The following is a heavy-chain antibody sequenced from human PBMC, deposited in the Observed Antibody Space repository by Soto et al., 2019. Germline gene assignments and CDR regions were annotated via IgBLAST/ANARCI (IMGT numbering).Heavy chain of an antibody. V-gene: IGHV4-31*03. CDR2: IYYTGST. CDR3: ARDQEVNYSNYGGTDNYYGMDV. CDR1: GDSISSGGYY. D-gene: IGHD4-4*01. Sequence: QVQLQESGPGLVKPSQTLSLTCTVSGDSISSGGYYWSWIRQHPGKGLEWIGYIYYTGSTYYNPYLKSRVARSVDTSKNQFSLKLTSVTAADTAVYYCARDQEVNYSNYGGTDNYYGMDVWGQGTTVTVSS. J-gene: IGHJ6*02.